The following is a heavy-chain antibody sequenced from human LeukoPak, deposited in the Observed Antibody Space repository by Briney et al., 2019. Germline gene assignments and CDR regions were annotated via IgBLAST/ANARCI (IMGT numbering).Heavy chain of an antibody. CDR3: ATFLRFSKGYMDV. CDR1: GFTFSTYA. J-gene: IGHJ6*03. D-gene: IGHD3-3*01. CDR2: IGARGDTS. V-gene: IGHV3-23*01. Sequence: PGGSLRLSCAASGFTFSTYAMTWVRQAPGKGLEWVSAIGARGDTSDYADSVKGRFTISRDNSKNTLYLQMNSLRAEDTAVYYCATFLRFSKGYMDVWGKGTTVTVSS.